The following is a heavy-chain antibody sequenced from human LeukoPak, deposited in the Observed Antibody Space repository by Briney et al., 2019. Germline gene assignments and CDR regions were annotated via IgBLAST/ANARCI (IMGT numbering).Heavy chain of an antibody. D-gene: IGHD5-24*01. CDR3: ARARDGYKSRGFDY. CDR2: IHIRGST. J-gene: IGHJ4*02. Sequence: KPSETLSLTCTVSGGSISTNYWSWIRQPPAKGLHWIGYIHIRGSTNYHPSLKSQVTISVDTAKNQVSVNLSSVTAADTAMYYCARARDGYKSRGFDYWGQGTLVTVSS. CDR1: GGSISTNY. V-gene: IGHV4-59*01.